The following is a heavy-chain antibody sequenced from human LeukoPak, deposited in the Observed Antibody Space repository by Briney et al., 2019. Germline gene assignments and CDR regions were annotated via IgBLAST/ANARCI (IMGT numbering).Heavy chain of an antibody. CDR1: GGSISSSSYY. CDR3: ARLRYCSGGCCYEGEGIDP. Sequence: PSETLSLTCTVSGGSISSSSYYWGWIRQPPGKGLEWIGSIYYSGSTYYNPSLKSRVTISVDTSKNQFSLKLSSVTAADTAVYYCARLRYCSGGCCYEGEGIDPWGQGTLVTVSS. V-gene: IGHV4-39*01. J-gene: IGHJ5*02. CDR2: IYYSGST. D-gene: IGHD2-15*01.